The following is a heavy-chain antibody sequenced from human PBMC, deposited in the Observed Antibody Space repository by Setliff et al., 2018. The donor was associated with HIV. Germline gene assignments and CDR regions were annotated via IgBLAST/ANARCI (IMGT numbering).Heavy chain of an antibody. J-gene: IGHJ2*01. CDR2: INTETGTT. D-gene: IGHD4-17*01. V-gene: IGHV7-4-1*01. Sequence: ASVKVSCKASGYTFTTFGLSWVRQAPGQGLEWMGWINTETGTTMYAQGFTGRFVSSLDTSISTAYLQIDSLNAEDTAVYYCARYGSDCFFDLWGRGTLVTVSS. CDR3: ARYGSDCFFDL. CDR1: GYTFTTFG.